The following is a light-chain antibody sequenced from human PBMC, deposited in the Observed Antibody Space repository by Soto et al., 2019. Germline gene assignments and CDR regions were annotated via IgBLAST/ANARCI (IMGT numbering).Light chain of an antibody. J-gene: IGKJ1*01. CDR2: KAS. V-gene: IGKV1-5*03. CDR3: QQYNSYSGT. CDR1: QSISSL. Sequence: DIQMTQSPSTLSASVGDRVTITCRASQSISSLLAWYQQKPGKAPKLLIYKASSLESGVPSRFSGSGSGKEFTLTISSLQPDDFATYYCQQYNSYSGTFGQGTKVEIK.